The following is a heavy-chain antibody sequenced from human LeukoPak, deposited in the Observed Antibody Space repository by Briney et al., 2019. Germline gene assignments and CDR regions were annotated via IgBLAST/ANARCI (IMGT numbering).Heavy chain of an antibody. CDR3: ARTHFSGSAFDY. Sequence: GGSLRLSCAASGFTLSRHAMHWVRQAPGKGLEFVSAISSNGGSTYYANSVKGRFTISRDNSKNTLYLQMGSLRAEDMAVYYCARTHFSGSAFDYWGQGTLVTVSS. D-gene: IGHD1-26*01. CDR1: GFTLSRHA. V-gene: IGHV3-64*01. CDR2: ISSNGGST. J-gene: IGHJ4*02.